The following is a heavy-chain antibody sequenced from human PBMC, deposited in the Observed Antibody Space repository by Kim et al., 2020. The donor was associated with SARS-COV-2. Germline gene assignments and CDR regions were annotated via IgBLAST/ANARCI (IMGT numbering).Heavy chain of an antibody. CDR3: ARAHDYGDYGWFDP. D-gene: IGHD4-17*01. CDR2: IYYSGST. Sequence: SETLSLTCTVSGGSISSYYWSWIRQPPGKGLEWIGYIYYSGSTNYNPSLKSRVTISVDTSKNQFSLKLSSVTAADTAVYYCARAHDYGDYGWFDPWGQGTLVTVSS. CDR1: GGSISSYY. J-gene: IGHJ5*02. V-gene: IGHV4-59*01.